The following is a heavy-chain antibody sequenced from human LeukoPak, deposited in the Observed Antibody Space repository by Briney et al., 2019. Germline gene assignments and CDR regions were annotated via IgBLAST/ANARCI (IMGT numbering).Heavy chain of an antibody. D-gene: IGHD6-13*01. V-gene: IGHV3-30*02. CDR1: GFTFYSHG. CDR2: IRYDGSGK. CDR3: VKDHFNSSSWSPFDH. Sequence: GGSLRLSCATSGFTFYSHGMHWVRQAPGKGLEWVTFIRYDGSGKYYVDSVKGRFTVSRDNSKNTLYLQLTSLTTEDTALYYCVKDHFNSSSWSPFDHWGQGTLVTVSS. J-gene: IGHJ4*02.